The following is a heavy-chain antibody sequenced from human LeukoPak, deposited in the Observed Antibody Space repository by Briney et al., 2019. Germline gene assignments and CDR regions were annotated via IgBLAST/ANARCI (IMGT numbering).Heavy chain of an antibody. J-gene: IGHJ5*02. Sequence: ASVKVSCKASGYCFTTYGISWVRQAPGQGLEWMGWISAYNDNTNYAQKLQGRVTMTTDTSTSTAYMELRSLRSDDTAVYYCARGVTTVTTTWFDPWGQGTLVTVSS. D-gene: IGHD4-17*01. V-gene: IGHV1-18*01. CDR2: ISAYNDNT. CDR3: ARGVTTVTTTWFDP. CDR1: GYCFTTYG.